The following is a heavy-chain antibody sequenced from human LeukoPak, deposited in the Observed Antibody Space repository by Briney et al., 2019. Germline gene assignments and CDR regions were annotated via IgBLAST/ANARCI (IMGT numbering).Heavy chain of an antibody. CDR2: IWYDGSNK. D-gene: IGHD5-24*01. V-gene: IGHV3-33*01. CDR1: GFTFSSYG. CDR3: ARDGWVITVREMGDFDY. Sequence: GGSLRLSCAASGFTFSSYGMHWVRQAPGKGLEWVAVIWYDGSNKYYADSVKGRFTISRDNSKNTLYLQVNSLRAEDTAVYYCARDGWVITVREMGDFDYWGQGTLVTVSS. J-gene: IGHJ4*02.